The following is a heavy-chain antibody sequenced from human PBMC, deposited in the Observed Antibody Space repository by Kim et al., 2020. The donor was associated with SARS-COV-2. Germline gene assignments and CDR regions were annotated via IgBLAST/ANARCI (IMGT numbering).Heavy chain of an antibody. V-gene: IGHV3-48*02. Sequence: GGSLRLSCAASGFTFTTYNMNWVRQAPGKGLEWISYISVTDAIYYADSVKGRFTISRDYAKNSRDLQMNSLRDEDTAVYYCARDWNWGIDDWGQGTLFTVSS. CDR2: ISVTDAI. CDR1: GFTFTTYN. D-gene: IGHD7-27*01. J-gene: IGHJ4*02. CDR3: ARDWNWGIDD.